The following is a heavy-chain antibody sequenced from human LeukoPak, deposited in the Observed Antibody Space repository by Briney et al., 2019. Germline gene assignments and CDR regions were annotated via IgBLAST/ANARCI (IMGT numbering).Heavy chain of an antibody. J-gene: IGHJ4*01. Sequence: QPGGSLRLSCAASGFTFSDYAMIWVRQAPGKGLEWVSAISGSAGTTYYADSVKGRFTISRVNSKNTLYLQMNSLRVEDTAVYYCARESGHTYDYCDYWGRGTLVTVSS. D-gene: IGHD5-18*01. CDR3: ARESGHTYDYCDY. V-gene: IGHV3-23*01. CDR2: ISGSAGTT. CDR1: GFTFSDYA.